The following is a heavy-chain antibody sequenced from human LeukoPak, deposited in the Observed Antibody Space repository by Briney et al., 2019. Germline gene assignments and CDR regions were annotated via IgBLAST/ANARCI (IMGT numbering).Heavy chain of an antibody. D-gene: IGHD5-18*01. CDR1: GFIFSDYE. V-gene: IGHV3-48*03. CDR3: ARGYSYGYDY. Sequence: SGGSLRLSCAASGFIFSDYEMNWVRQAPGRGREWTSYISSSGTITHYADSTKGRVTISRDNTRNTLYLHMSSLRADDTAIYFCARGYSYGYDYWGLGTRVTVSS. J-gene: IGHJ4*02. CDR2: ISSSGTIT.